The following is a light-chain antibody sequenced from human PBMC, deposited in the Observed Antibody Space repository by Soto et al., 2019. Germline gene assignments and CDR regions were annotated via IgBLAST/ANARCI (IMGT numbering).Light chain of an antibody. V-gene: IGKV3-11*01. CDR1: QTVSSS. Sequence: EIVLTQSPATLSLSPGERATLSCRASQTVSSSLAWYQKKPGQAPRLLIYEVSNRATGIPARFSGSGSGADFTLPIISLEPVDFALYFCQQHINWPLTFGGGTKV. J-gene: IGKJ4*02. CDR2: EVS. CDR3: QQHINWPLT.